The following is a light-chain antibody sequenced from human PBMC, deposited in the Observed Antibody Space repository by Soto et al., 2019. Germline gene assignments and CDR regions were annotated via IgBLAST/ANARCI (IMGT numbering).Light chain of an antibody. J-gene: IGKJ1*01. Sequence: DIQMTQSPSTLSASVGDRVTITCRASQSISSWLAWYQQKPGKAPKLLIYMASTLESGVPSRFRGSGSGTEFTLSISSLQPDDVATYYGQQYNSYSTFGQGTKVE. CDR1: QSISSW. CDR2: MAS. V-gene: IGKV1-5*03. CDR3: QQYNSYST.